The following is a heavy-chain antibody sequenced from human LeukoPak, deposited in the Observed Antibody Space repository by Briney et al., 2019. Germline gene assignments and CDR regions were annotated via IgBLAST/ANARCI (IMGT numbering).Heavy chain of an antibody. Sequence: GGSLRLSCAASGFTFSSYAMSWVRQAPGKGLEWCSAISGSAGSTHYADSVKGRFTISRDNSKNTLYLQLDSLRADDTAVYYCAKGRAKATVTAGDHWGQGTLATVSS. J-gene: IGHJ4*02. D-gene: IGHD4-17*01. V-gene: IGHV3-23*01. CDR1: GFTFSSYA. CDR2: ISGSAGST. CDR3: AKGRAKATVTAGDH.